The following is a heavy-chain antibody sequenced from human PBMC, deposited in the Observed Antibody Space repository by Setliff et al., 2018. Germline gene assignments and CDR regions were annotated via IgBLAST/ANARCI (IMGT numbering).Heavy chain of an antibody. V-gene: IGHV1-2*02. CDR2: INPNSGDT. CDR1: GYTFTGYY. Sequence: VKVSCKASGYTFTGYYIHWVRQAPGQGIEWMGWINPNSGDTNYAQKFQGRVTMTRDTSITTVYMEVSRMRSDDTAVYYCARGQQLLTGDFKYWGQGTLVTVSS. D-gene: IGHD1-26*01. J-gene: IGHJ4*02. CDR3: ARGQQLLTGDFKY.